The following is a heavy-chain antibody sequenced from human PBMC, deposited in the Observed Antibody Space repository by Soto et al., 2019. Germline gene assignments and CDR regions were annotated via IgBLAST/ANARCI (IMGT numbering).Heavy chain of an antibody. CDR1: GFTVSSNY. CDR2: IYSGGST. CDR3: ARAGQYSTASPFDY. Sequence: EVQLVESGGGLIQPGGSLRLSCAASGFTVSSNYMSWVRQAPGKGLEWVSVIYSGGSTYYADSVKGRFTISRDNSKNTLYLLMNSLRAEDTAVYYCARAGQYSTASPFDYWGQGTLVTVSS. J-gene: IGHJ4*02. V-gene: IGHV3-53*01. D-gene: IGHD6-6*01.